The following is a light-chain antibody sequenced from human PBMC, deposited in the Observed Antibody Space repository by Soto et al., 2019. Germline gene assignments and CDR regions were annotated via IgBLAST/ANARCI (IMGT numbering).Light chain of an antibody. CDR1: QSVSSN. Sequence: EIVMTQSPATLSVSPGERATLSCRASQSVSSNLAWYQQKPGQAPRLLIYGASTMATGIPARFSGSGSGTEFTLTISSLQSEDFAISFCQQYNSRRPDRTVGQGTKVEIK. J-gene: IGKJ1*01. V-gene: IGKV3-15*01. CDR3: QQYNSRRPDRT. CDR2: GAS.